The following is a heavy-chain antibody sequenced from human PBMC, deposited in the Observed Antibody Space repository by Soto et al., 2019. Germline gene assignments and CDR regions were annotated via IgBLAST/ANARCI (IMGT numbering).Heavy chain of an antibody. CDR3: ARGLGRAYYDTSSYFHLDY. Sequence: QAGGSLRLSCAVSGFTVSSNSMTWVRQGPGKGLECVSVIYSGGSTKFADSVKGRFTISRDNSKNTLYLQMNSLRAEDTAVYYCARGLGRAYYDTSSYFHLDYWGQGTLVTVSS. V-gene: IGHV3-53*01. CDR2: IYSGGST. D-gene: IGHD3-22*01. CDR1: GFTVSSNS. J-gene: IGHJ4*02.